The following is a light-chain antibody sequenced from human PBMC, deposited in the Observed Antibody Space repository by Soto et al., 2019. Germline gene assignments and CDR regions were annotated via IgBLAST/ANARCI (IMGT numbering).Light chain of an antibody. CDR2: GTS. J-gene: IGKJ1*01. Sequence: EIVLTQSPGTLSLSPGERATLSCRASQSVGSDYLAWYQQKPGQAPRLLIYGTSTRATGIPDRFSGSGSGTYFTLTSSRLEPEDFEGYYCQQYSITPRTFGQGTQVEI. V-gene: IGKV3-20*01. CDR3: QQYSITPRT. CDR1: QSVGSDY.